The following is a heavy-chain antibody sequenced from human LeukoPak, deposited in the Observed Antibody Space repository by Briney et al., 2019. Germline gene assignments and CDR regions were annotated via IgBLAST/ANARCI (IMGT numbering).Heavy chain of an antibody. J-gene: IGHJ2*01. Sequence: GGSLRLSCAASGFTFSAYYVSWIRQAPGKGLEWASYISASGYAMYYADSVRGRFTISRDNAQNSLYLQMNSLRAEDTAVYYCARGGAPAAGRGYWYFDLWGRGTLVTVSS. D-gene: IGHD6-13*01. CDR3: ARGGAPAAGRGYWYFDL. V-gene: IGHV3-11*01. CDR1: GFTFSAYY. CDR2: ISASGYAM.